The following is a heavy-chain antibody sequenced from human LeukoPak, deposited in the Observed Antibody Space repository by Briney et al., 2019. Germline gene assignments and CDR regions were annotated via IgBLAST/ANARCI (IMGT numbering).Heavy chain of an antibody. D-gene: IGHD3-10*01. CDR2: INPNSGGT. J-gene: IGHJ5*02. V-gene: IGHV1-2*02. Sequence: ASVKVSCKASGYTFTGYYMHWVRQAPGQGLEWMGWINPNSGGTNYAQKFQGRVTMTRDTSISTAYMELSRLRSDDTAVYYCARDSRLLWFGKLFPNWFDPWGQGTLVTVSS. CDR1: GYTFTGYY. CDR3: ARDSRLLWFGKLFPNWFDP.